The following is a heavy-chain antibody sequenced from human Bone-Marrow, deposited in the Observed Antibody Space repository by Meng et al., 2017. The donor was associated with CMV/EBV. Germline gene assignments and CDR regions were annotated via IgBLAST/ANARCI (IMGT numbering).Heavy chain of an antibody. Sequence: GESLKISCVASGFTFSDYYMSWIRQAPGKGLEWVGGIKSKTDGGTTDYAAPVKGRFTISRDESKNTLYLQMNSLKTEDTAVYYCTTDWHCSSASWYPFADWGQGTLVTVSS. CDR1: GFTFSDYY. V-gene: IGHV3-15*01. CDR3: TTDWHCSSASWYPFAD. D-gene: IGHD2-2*01. CDR2: IKSKTDGGTT. J-gene: IGHJ4*02.